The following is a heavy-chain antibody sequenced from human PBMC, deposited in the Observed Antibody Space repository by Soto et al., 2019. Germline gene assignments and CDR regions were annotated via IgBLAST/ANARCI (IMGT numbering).Heavy chain of an antibody. J-gene: IGHJ3*02. V-gene: IGHV4-34*01. Sequence: SETLSLTCAVYGGSFSGYYWSWIRQPPGKGLEWIGEINHSGSTNYNPSLKSRVTISVDTSKNQLSLKLSSVTAADTAVYYCARGSGGSSWDAFDIWGQGTMVTVSS. D-gene: IGHD2-15*01. CDR1: GGSFSGYY. CDR2: INHSGST. CDR3: ARGSGGSSWDAFDI.